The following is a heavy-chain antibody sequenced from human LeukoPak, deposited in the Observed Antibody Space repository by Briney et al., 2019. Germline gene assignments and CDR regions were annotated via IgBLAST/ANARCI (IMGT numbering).Heavy chain of an antibody. CDR2: ISSSSGYI. CDR3: AELGITMIGGV. Sequence: GGSLRLSCAASGFTFSNAWMSWVRQAPGKGLEWVSSISSSSGYIYYADSVKGRFTISRDNAKNSLYLQMNSLRAEDTAVYYCAELGITMIGGVWGKGTTVTIS. J-gene: IGHJ6*03. D-gene: IGHD3-10*02. V-gene: IGHV3-21*01. CDR1: GFTFSNAW.